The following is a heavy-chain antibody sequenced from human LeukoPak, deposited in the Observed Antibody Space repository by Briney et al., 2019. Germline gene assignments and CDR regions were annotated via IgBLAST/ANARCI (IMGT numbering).Heavy chain of an antibody. Sequence: SVQVSCKTSGYSFIDYYIHWVRQAPGQGLEWMGWINSNSADTNYAQNFQGRVTMTRDTSISTAYMELSRLRSDDTALYYCARIGISARGTNFHHWGQGTLVTVSS. V-gene: IGHV1-2*02. CDR1: GYSFIDYY. CDR2: INSNSADT. CDR3: ARIGISARGTNFHH. D-gene: IGHD6-13*01. J-gene: IGHJ1*01.